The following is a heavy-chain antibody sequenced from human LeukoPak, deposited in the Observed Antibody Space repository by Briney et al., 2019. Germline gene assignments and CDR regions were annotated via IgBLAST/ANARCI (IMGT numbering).Heavy chain of an antibody. V-gene: IGHV4-31*03. CDR3: ARGERSIVVVTDNWFDP. J-gene: IGHJ5*02. CDR1: GGSISSGGYY. D-gene: IGHD3-22*01. CDR2: IYYSGST. Sequence: PSQTLSLTCTVSGGSISSGGYYWSWIRQHPGKGLEWIGYIYYSGSTYYNPSLKSRVTISVDTSKNQFSLKLSSVTAADTAVYYCARGERSIVVVTDNWFDPWGQGTLVTASS.